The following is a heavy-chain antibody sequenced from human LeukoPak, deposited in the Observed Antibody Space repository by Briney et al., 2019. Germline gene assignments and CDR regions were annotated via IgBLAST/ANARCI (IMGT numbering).Heavy chain of an antibody. V-gene: IGHV3-15*01. CDR1: GFTFSNAW. CDR3: ATGHGSY. Sequence: PGGSLRLSCAASGFTFSNAWMSWVRQAPGKGLEWVGRVKGKTDGGTTDYAAPVKGRFTISRDDSKNTLYLQMNSLKTEDTAVYYCATGHGSYWGQGTLVTVSS. J-gene: IGHJ4*02. CDR2: VKGKTDGGTT.